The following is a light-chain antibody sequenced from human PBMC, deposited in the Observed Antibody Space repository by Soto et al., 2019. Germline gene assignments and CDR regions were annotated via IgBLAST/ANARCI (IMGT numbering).Light chain of an antibody. CDR2: GNN. CDR3: QSYDSNLVGLV. J-gene: IGLJ3*02. Sequence: QSVLTQPPSVSGAPGQRVTISCTGTNSNIGADYGVQWYQQFRGTAPKLLIYGNNNRPSGVSDRFSGSKSATSASLAITGLQPGDEADYYCQSYDSNLVGLVFGAGTQLTVL. CDR1: NSNIGADYG. V-gene: IGLV1-40*01.